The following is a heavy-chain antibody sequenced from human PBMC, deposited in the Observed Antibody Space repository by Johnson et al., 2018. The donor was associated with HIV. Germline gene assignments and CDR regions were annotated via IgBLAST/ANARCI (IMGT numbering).Heavy chain of an antibody. Sequence: VQLVESGGALVQPGGSLRLSCPASGFTFSSYDMHSVRQATVKGLEWASAIGTAGDTYYPGSVKGRFTTSGDTSKNTLHLEMNSLRAEDTAMYYCARGTIIMFRGVIGFDIWGQGTMVTVSS. V-gene: IGHV3-13*01. J-gene: IGHJ3*02. CDR2: IGTAGDT. CDR3: ARGTIIMFRGVIGFDI. D-gene: IGHD3-10*01. CDR1: GFTFSSYD.